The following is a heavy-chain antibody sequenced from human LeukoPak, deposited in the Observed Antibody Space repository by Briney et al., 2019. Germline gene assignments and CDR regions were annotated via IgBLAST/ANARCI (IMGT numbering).Heavy chain of an antibody. CDR2: IYYSGST. D-gene: IGHD1-26*01. Sequence: SETLSLTCTVSGGSISSYYWSWIRQPPGKGLEWIGYIYYSGSTNYNPSLKSRVTISVDTSKNQFSLKLSSVTAADTAVCYCARLSIVGATNFDYWGQGTLVTVSS. J-gene: IGHJ4*02. CDR1: GGSISSYY. CDR3: ARLSIVGATNFDY. V-gene: IGHV4-59*08.